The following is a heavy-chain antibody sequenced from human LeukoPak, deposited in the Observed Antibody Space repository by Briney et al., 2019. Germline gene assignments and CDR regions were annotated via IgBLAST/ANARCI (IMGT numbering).Heavy chain of an antibody. CDR1: GYTFTSYG. D-gene: IGHD2-21*02. J-gene: IGHJ3*02. V-gene: IGHV1-18*01. Sequence: ASVKVSCKASGYTFTSYGISWVRQAPGQGLKWMGWISAYNGNTNYAQKLQGRVTMTTDTSTSTAYMELRSLRSDDTAVYYCARDQGYCGGDCRDAFDIWGQGTMVTVSS. CDR3: ARDQGYCGGDCRDAFDI. CDR2: ISAYNGNT.